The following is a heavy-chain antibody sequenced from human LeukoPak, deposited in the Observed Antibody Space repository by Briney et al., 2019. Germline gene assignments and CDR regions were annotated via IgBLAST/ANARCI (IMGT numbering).Heavy chain of an antibody. CDR2: IWYDGSNK. Sequence: GGPLRLSCAASGFTFSSYGMHWVRQAPGKGLEWVAVIWYDGSNKYYADSVKGRFTISRDNSKNTLYLQMNSLRAEDTAVYYCARGVGPAANLDFDYWGQGTLVTVSS. CDR1: GFTFSSYG. CDR3: ARGVGPAANLDFDY. V-gene: IGHV3-33*01. D-gene: IGHD2-2*01. J-gene: IGHJ4*02.